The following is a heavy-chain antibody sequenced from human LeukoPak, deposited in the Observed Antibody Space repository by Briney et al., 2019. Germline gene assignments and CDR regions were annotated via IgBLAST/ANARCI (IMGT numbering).Heavy chain of an antibody. CDR3: AEAPQRGYDYYFDY. CDR2: ISGSGGST. V-gene: IGHV3-23*01. Sequence: GGSLRLSCAASGFTFSSYAMSWVRQAPGKGLEWVSAISGSGGSTYYADSVKGRFTISRDNSKNTLYLQMNSLRAEDTAVYYCAEAPQRGYDYYFDYWGQGTLVTVSS. J-gene: IGHJ4*02. D-gene: IGHD5-12*01. CDR1: GFTFSSYA.